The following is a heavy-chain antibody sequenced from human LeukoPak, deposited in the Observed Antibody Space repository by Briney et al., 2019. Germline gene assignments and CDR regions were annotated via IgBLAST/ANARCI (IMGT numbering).Heavy chain of an antibody. CDR3: ASLYYDSTH. J-gene: IGHJ4*02. D-gene: IGHD3-22*01. CDR1: GGSISSSSYY. V-gene: IGHV4-39*07. CDR2: IYYSGST. Sequence: SETLSLTRTVSGGSISSSSYYWGWIRQPPGKGLEWIGSIYYSGSTYYNPSLKSRVTISVDTSKSQFSLKLSSVTAADTAVYYCASLYYDSTHWGQGTLVTVSS.